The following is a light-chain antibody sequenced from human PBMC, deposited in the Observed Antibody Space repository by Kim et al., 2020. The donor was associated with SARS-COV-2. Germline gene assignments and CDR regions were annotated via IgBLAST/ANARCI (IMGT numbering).Light chain of an antibody. Sequence: SYELTQPHSVSVSPGQTASITCSGDKLGDKYACWYQQKPGQSPVLVIYQDSKRPSGIPERFSGSNSGNTATLTISGTQAMDEADYYCQAWDSSTAYYVFGTGTKVTVL. V-gene: IGLV3-1*01. CDR1: KLGDKY. J-gene: IGLJ1*01. CDR3: QAWDSSTAYYV. CDR2: QDS.